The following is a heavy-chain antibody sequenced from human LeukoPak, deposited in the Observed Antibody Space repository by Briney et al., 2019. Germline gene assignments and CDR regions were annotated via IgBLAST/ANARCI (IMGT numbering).Heavy chain of an antibody. D-gene: IGHD6-13*01. J-gene: IGHJ3*02. V-gene: IGHV1-2*02. CDR2: INPNSGGT. CDR3: ARGGVAAAGPGDAFDI. Sequence: ASVKVSCKASGYTFTGYYMHWVRQAPGQGLEWMGWINPNSGGTNYAQKFQGRVTMTRDTSISTAYMELSRLRSDDTAVYYCARGGVAAAGPGDAFDIWGQGSMVTVSS. CDR1: GYTFTGYY.